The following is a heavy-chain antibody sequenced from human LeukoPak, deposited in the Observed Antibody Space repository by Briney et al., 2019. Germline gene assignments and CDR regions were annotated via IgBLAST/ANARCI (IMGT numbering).Heavy chain of an antibody. Sequence: GRSLRLSCAASGFTFSSYAMHWVRQAPGKGLEWVAVISYDGGNKYYADSVKGRFTISRDNSKNTLYLQMNSLRAEDTAVYYCARGKRYSGSYFDYWGQGTLVTVSS. CDR2: ISYDGGNK. J-gene: IGHJ4*02. CDR3: ARGKRYSGSYFDY. D-gene: IGHD1-26*01. CDR1: GFTFSSYA. V-gene: IGHV3-30-3*01.